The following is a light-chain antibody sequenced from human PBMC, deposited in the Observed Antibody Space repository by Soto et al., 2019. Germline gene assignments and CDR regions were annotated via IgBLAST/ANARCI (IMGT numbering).Light chain of an antibody. CDR1: QSVSSN. CDR3: QQYNNWPIT. J-gene: IGKJ5*01. V-gene: IGKV3-15*01. Sequence: EIVLTQYPATLSVSPGERATLSCRASQSVSSNLAWYQQKPGQAPRLLIYGASTRATGLPARFSGSGSGTEFTLTISSLQSEDFAVYYCQQYNNWPITFGQGTRLEI. CDR2: GAS.